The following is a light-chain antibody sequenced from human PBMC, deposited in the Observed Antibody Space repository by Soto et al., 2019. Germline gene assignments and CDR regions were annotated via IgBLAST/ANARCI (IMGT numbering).Light chain of an antibody. Sequence: EIVMTQSPATLSVSPGERATLSCRASQSVSSNLSWYQQKPGQAPRLLIYGASTRATGIPARFSGSGSGTEFTLTISSLKSEESAVYYWQQYNNWPLTFGPGTKVDSK. CDR1: QSVSSN. CDR3: QQYNNWPLT. CDR2: GAS. J-gene: IGKJ3*01. V-gene: IGKV3D-15*01.